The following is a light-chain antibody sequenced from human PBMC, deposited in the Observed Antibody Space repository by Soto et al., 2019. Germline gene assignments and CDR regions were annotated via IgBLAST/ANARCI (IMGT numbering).Light chain of an antibody. CDR2: DAS. V-gene: IGKV3-20*01. CDR1: QTVRNNY. CDR3: QQFSSYPLT. Sequence: EFVLTQSAGTLSLSPGERATRSCRASQTVRNNYLAWYQQKPGQAPRLLIYDASSRATGIPDRFSGGGSGTDFTLTISRLEPEDFAVYYCQQFSSYPLTFGGGTNVDSK. J-gene: IGKJ4*01.